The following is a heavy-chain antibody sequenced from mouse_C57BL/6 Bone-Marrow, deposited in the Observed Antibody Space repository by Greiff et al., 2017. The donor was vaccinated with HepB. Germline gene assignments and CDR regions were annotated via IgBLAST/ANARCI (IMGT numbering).Heavy chain of an antibody. V-gene: IGHV2-2*01. J-gene: IGHJ2*01. CDR2: IWGGGST. CDR1: GFSFTSYG. CDR3: AREWFITTVVATDY. Sequence: QVQLQESGPGLVQPSQSLSITCTVSGFSFTSYGVHWVRQSPGKGLEWLGVIWGGGSTDYNAAFISRLSISKDNSTSQVFFKMNSLQADDTAIYYCAREWFITTVVATDYWGQGTTLTVSS. D-gene: IGHD1-1*01.